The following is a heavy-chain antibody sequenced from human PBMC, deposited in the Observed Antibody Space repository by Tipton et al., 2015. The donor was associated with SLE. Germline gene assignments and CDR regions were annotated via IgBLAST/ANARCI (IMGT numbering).Heavy chain of an antibody. J-gene: IGHJ4*02. CDR2: ISYDGSNK. CDR1: GFTFSSYA. D-gene: IGHD3-22*01. Sequence: RSLRLSCAASGFTFSSYAMHWVRQAPGKGLEWVAVISYDGSNKYYADSVKGRFTISRDNSKNTLYLQMNSLRAEDTAVYYCARGYYYDSSGYYHWSYWGQGTLVTVSS. V-gene: IGHV3-30-3*01. CDR3: ARGYYYDSSGYYHWSY.